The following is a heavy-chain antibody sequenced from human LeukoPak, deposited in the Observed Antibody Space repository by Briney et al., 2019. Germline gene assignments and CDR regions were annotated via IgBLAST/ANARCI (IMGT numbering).Heavy chain of an antibody. Sequence: GGSLRLSCAASGFTFSSYSMNWVRQAPGKGLEWVSYISSSSSTIYYADSVKGRFTISRDNSKNTLYLQMNSLRAEDTAVYYCAKFWSGYSFPDYWGQGTLVTVSS. D-gene: IGHD3-3*01. CDR1: GFTFSSYS. CDR2: ISSSSSTI. J-gene: IGHJ4*02. V-gene: IGHV3-48*01. CDR3: AKFWSGYSFPDY.